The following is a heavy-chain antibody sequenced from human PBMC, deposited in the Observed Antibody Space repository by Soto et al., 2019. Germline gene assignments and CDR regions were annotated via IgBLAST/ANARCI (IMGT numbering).Heavy chain of an antibody. CDR1: GFTFSSYA. D-gene: IGHD2-2*01. CDR3: AKDEGIVVVPAGSVGMDV. CDR2: ISGSGGST. J-gene: IGHJ6*02. V-gene: IGHV3-23*01. Sequence: EVQLLESGGGLVQPGGSLRLSCAASGFTFSSYAMSWVRQAPGKGLEWVSAISGSGGSTYYADSVKGRFTISRGNSKNTLYLQMNSLRAEDTAVYYCAKDEGIVVVPAGSVGMDVWGQGTTVTVSS.